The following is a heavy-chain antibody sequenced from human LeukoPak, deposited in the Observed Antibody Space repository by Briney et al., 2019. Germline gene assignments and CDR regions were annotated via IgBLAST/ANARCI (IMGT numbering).Heavy chain of an antibody. CDR2: ISSSSSYI. D-gene: IGHD3-22*01. CDR1: GFTFSSYS. V-gene: IGHV3-21*01. CDR3: ARTKVVDTSDAFDI. Sequence: GGSLRLSCAASGFTFSSYSMNWVRQAPGKGLEWVSSISSSSSYIYYADSVKGRFTISRDNAKNSLYLQMNSLRAEDTAVYYCARTKVVDTSDAFDIWGQGTMVTVSS. J-gene: IGHJ3*02.